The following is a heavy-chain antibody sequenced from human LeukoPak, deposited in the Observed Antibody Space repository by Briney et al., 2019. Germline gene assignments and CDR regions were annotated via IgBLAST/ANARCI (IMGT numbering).Heavy chain of an antibody. Sequence: PSETLSLTCTVSGGSISSYYWSWIRQPPGKGLEWIGYIYYSGSTNYNPSLKSRVTISVDTSKNLFSLKLSSVTAADTAVYYCARGDQYYDISTGYYMYNWFDPWGQGTLVTVSS. D-gene: IGHD3-9*01. CDR2: IYYSGST. CDR1: GGSISSYY. V-gene: IGHV4-59*01. CDR3: ARGDQYYDISTGYYMYNWFDP. J-gene: IGHJ5*02.